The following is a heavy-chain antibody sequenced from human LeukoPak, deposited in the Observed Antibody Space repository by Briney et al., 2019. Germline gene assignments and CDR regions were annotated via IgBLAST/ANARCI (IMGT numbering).Heavy chain of an antibody. V-gene: IGHV4-59*11. Sequence: SETLSLTCTVSGGSISSHYWSCIRQPPGKGLEWIGYIYYSESTNYNPSLKSRVTISVDTSKNQFSLKLSSVTAADTAVYYCARDLQGYRFFDYWGQGTLVTVSS. D-gene: IGHD5-18*01. CDR2: IYYSEST. J-gene: IGHJ4*02. CDR1: GGSISSHY. CDR3: ARDLQGYRFFDY.